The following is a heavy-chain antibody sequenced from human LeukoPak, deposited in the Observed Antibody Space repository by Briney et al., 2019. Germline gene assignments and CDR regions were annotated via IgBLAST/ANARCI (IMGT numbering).Heavy chain of an antibody. CDR1: GYTFTSYG. V-gene: IGHV1-18*01. Sequence: GASVKVSCKSSGYTFTSYGISWVRQAPGQGLEWMGWISAYNGNTNYAQNSQGRVIMTTDTSTSTAYMELRSLGSDDTAVYYCARDRRDYYESSRYYYSDYWGQGTQVTVSS. CDR3: ARDRRDYYESSRYYYSDY. D-gene: IGHD3-22*01. J-gene: IGHJ4*02. CDR2: ISAYNGNT.